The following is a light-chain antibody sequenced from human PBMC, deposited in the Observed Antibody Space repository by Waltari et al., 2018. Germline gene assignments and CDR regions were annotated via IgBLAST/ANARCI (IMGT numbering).Light chain of an antibody. J-gene: IGKJ2*03. CDR3: QQYDDLPYS. CDR2: AGS. CDR1: EGISSW. V-gene: IGKV1D-16*01. Sequence: DIQMTQSPSSLSASVGDKVTISCHASEGISSWLAWYQQRPGKAPKPLIFAGSSLQSGFTSRFSGSGSGTDYTLTITALQPEDVGIYYCQQYDDLPYSFGQGTTVEIK.